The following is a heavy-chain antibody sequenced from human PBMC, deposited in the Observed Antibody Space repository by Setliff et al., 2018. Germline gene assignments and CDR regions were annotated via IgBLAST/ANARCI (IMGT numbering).Heavy chain of an antibody. D-gene: IGHD1-1*01. V-gene: IGHV4-34*01. CDR2: LYHTGST. CDR3: ARSDDNCQYPDY. CDR1: GGSFSGYY. J-gene: IGHJ4*01. Sequence: SETLSLTCAVYGGSFSGYYWGWIRQPPGKGLEWIGSLYHTGSTDYNPSLNSRVTIYRGTSKNQISLQLTSVTSADTAIYYRARSDDNCQYPDYWGQGTLVTVSS.